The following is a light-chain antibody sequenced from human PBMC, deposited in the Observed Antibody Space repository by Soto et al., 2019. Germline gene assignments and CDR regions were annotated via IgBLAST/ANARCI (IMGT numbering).Light chain of an antibody. CDR3: QQYSSSRT. CDR1: QSVSSNY. Sequence: ENVLTQAPGTLSFSPGERAPPSCRASQSVSSNYLAWYQQKPGQAPRLLMYDASSRATGIPDRFSGSGSGTDFTLTISRLEPEDFAVYYCQQYSSSRTFGQGTKVDIK. V-gene: IGKV3-20*01. CDR2: DAS. J-gene: IGKJ1*01.